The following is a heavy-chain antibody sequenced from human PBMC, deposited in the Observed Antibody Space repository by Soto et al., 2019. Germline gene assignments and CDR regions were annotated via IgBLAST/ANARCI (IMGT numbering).Heavy chain of an antibody. CDR3: ARHGGMVRGVLITTYIDY. J-gene: IGHJ4*02. CDR2: IHHSGIT. CDR1: VDSMSGGSYY. D-gene: IGHD3-10*01. V-gene: IGHV4-31*03. Sequence: PSETLSLTCSVSVDSMSGGSYYWSWIRQHPGKGLEWIGYIHHSGITYYNPSLESRLVIPIDTSQNQFSLKLRSVTAADTAVYYCARHGGMVRGVLITTYIDYWGQGTPVTVSS.